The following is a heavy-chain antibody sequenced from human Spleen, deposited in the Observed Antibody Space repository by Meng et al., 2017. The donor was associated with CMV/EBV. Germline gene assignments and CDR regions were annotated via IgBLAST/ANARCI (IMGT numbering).Heavy chain of an antibody. J-gene: IGHJ4*02. CDR3: ARFPVGATARHY. CDR2: INPNSGGT. CDR1: GYTFTGYY. Sequence: ASVKVSCKAFGYTFTGYYMHWVRQAPGQGLEWMGWINPNSGGTNYAQKFQGRVTMTRDTSISTAYMELNRLRSDDTAVYYCARFPVGATARHYWGQGTLVTVSS. D-gene: IGHD1-26*01. V-gene: IGHV1-2*02.